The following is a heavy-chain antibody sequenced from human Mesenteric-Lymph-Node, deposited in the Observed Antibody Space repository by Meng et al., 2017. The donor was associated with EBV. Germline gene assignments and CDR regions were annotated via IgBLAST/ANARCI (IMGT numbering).Heavy chain of an antibody. CDR2: IDGSGNYI. D-gene: IGHD2-21*02. Sequence: EVHLVESGGXLVRTGEALRLSCAASGFTFNTYTMNWVRQATGKGLEWVSSIDGSGNYIYYADSVKGRFTVSRDNANHSVFLQLNSLRAEDTAVYYCTKSMTSLTACDFWGQGALVTVAS. J-gene: IGHJ4*02. V-gene: IGHV3-21*01. CDR3: TKSMTSLTACDF. CDR1: GFTFNTYT.